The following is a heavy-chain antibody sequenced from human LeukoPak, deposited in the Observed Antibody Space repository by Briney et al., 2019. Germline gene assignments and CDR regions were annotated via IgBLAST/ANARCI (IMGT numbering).Heavy chain of an antibody. CDR3: AGTTGYSSSWYDY. CDR1: GGSISSGDYY. V-gene: IGHV4-30-4*08. D-gene: IGHD6-13*01. CDR2: IYYSGST. J-gene: IGHJ4*02. Sequence: KPSETLSLTCTVSGGSISSGDYYWSWIRQPPGKGLEWIGYIYYSGSTYYNPSLKSRVTISVDTSKNQFSLKLSSVTAADTAVYYCAGTTGYSSSWYDYWGQGTLVTVSP.